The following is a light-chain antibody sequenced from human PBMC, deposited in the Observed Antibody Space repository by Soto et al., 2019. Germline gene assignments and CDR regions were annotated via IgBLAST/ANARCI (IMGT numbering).Light chain of an antibody. CDR3: SSYTSSSTPYA. CDR1: SSDVGGYNY. V-gene: IGLV2-14*01. CDR2: DVS. J-gene: IGLJ1*01. Sequence: QCALTQPASVSGSPGQSVTISCTGTSSDVGGYNYVSWYQQHPGKAPKLMIYDVSNRPSGVSNHFSGSKSGNTASLTISGLQAEHEADYYCSSYTSSSTPYAFGTGTKLTVL.